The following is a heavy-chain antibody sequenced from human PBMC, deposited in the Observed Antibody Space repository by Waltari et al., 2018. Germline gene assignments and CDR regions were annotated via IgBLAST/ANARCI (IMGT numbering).Heavy chain of an antibody. CDR2: ISSSSSYI. CDR1: GFTFSSYS. CDR3: ARDLEDIVVVVAALGY. V-gene: IGHV3-21*01. J-gene: IGHJ4*02. D-gene: IGHD2-15*01. Sequence: EVQLVESGGGLVKPGGSLRLSCAASGFTFSSYSMNWVRQAPGKGLEWVSSISSSSSYIDYADSVKGRFTISRDNAKNSLYLQMNSLRAEDTVVYYCARDLEDIVVVVAALGYWGQGTLVTVSS.